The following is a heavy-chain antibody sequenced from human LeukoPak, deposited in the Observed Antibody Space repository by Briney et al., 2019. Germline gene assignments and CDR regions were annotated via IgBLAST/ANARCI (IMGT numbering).Heavy chain of an antibody. CDR2: ISSSSSTI. CDR3: ARNYCSGGSCYSDYYYYYYMDV. V-gene: IGHV3-48*01. Sequence: PGGSLRLSCAASGFTFSSYSMNWVRQAPGKGQEWVSYISSSSSTIYYADSVKGRFTISRDNAKNSLYLQMNSLRAEDTAVYYCARNYCSGGSCYSDYYYYYYMDVWGKGTTVTVSS. J-gene: IGHJ6*03. CDR1: GFTFSSYS. D-gene: IGHD2-15*01.